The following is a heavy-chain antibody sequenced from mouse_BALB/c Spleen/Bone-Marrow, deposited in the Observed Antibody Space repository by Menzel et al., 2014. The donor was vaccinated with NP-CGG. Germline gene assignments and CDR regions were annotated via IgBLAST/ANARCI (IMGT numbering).Heavy chain of an antibody. D-gene: IGHD3-1*01. CDR3: ASSADWYFDV. J-gene: IGHJ1*01. Sequence: VQLQQSGPGLVKPSQSLSLTCTVTGYSITSDYVWNWIRQFPGNKLEWMGYISYSGSISYNPSLKSRNSITRDTSKNQVFLQLNSVTTEDTATYYCASSADWYFDVWGAGTTVTVSS. CDR1: GYSITSDYV. CDR2: ISYSGSI. V-gene: IGHV3-2*02.